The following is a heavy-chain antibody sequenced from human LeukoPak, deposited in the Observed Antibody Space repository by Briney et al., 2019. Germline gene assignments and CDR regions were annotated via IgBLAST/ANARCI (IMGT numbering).Heavy chain of an antibody. D-gene: IGHD6-13*01. V-gene: IGHV4-59*11. CDR1: GGSISSHY. J-gene: IGHJ5*02. CDR3: ARGGSWYRGWFDP. Sequence: PSETLSLTCTVSGGSISSHYWSWIRQPPGKGLEWIGYIYSSGSTNYNPSLKSRVTISVDTSKNQFSLNLSSVTAADTAVYYCARGGSWYRGWFDPWGQGTLVTVSS. CDR2: IYSSGST.